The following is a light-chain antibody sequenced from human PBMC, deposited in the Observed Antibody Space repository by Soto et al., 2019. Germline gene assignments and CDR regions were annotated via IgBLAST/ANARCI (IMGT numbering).Light chain of an antibody. CDR1: SSNIGSKY. Sequence: QSVLTQPPSASGTPGQRVTISCSGSSSNIGSKYVYWYQQLPGTAPKLLMYRNNQRPSGVPDRFSGSKSGTSASLAFSGLRDEDEADYDCAAWDAGVSGPAFGGGTKLTVL. CDR3: AAWDAGVSGPA. CDR2: RNN. J-gene: IGLJ2*01. V-gene: IGLV1-47*01.